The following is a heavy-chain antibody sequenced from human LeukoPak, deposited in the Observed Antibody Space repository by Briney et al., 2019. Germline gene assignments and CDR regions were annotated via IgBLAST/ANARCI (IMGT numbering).Heavy chain of an antibody. CDR1: GFTFSTYS. CDR3: AGGDSSGWFFDAFDI. J-gene: IGHJ3*02. CDR2: ISSSSSYI. V-gene: IGHV3-21*01. D-gene: IGHD6-19*01. Sequence: GGSLRLSCAASGFTFSTYSMNWVRQAPGKGLEWVSSISSSSSYIYYADSVKGRFTVSRDNAKNSLYLQMNSLRAEDTAVYYCAGGDSSGWFFDAFDIWGQGTMVTVSS.